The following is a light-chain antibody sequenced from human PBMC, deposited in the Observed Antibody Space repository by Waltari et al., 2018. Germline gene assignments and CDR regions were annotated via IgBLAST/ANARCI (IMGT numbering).Light chain of an antibody. Sequence: DIQMTQPPSTLSASVGDRVTISRRASTILCGWLAWYQQKPGKGPKRLIYATSTLESWVPSRFSGSGSGTEFTLTISSLQPDDFASYYCQQYNSLYTFGQGTKLEIK. CDR3: QQYNSLYT. V-gene: IGKV1-5*03. J-gene: IGKJ2*01. CDR2: ATS. CDR1: TILCGW.